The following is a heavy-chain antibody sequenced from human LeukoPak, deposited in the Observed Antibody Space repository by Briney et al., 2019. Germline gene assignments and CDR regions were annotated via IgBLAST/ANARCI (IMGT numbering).Heavy chain of an antibody. CDR2: ISAYNGNT. D-gene: IGHD6-13*01. Sequence: GASVKVSCKASGYTFTSYGISWVRQAPGQGLEWMGWISAYNGNTNYAQKLQGRVTMTTDTSTSTAYMELRSLRSDDTAVYYCASFMYSSSWYNFDYWGQGTLVTVSS. CDR3: ASFMYSSSWYNFDY. J-gene: IGHJ4*02. CDR1: GYTFTSYG. V-gene: IGHV1-18*01.